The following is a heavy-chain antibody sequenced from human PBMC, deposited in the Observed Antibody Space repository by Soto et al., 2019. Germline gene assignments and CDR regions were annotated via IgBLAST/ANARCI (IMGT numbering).Heavy chain of an antibody. V-gene: IGHV4-59*01. CDR3: ARGRIQLWYPFDY. CDR2: IYYSGST. D-gene: IGHD5-18*01. CDR1: GGYIRSYD. J-gene: IGHJ4*02. Sequence: SETLSLTCTVTGGYIRSYDWSWIRQPPGKGLEWIGYIYYSGSTNYNPSHKSRVTISVDTSKNQFSLKLSSVTSADTAVYYCARGRIQLWYPFDYWGQGTLVTVSS.